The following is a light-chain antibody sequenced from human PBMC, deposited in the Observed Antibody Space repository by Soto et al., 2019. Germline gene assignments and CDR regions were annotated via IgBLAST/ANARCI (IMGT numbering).Light chain of an antibody. CDR2: EVT. Sequence: QSVLIQPPSVSGSPGQSVTISCTGTSSDVGSYNYVSWYQHHPGKAPKLIIYEVTDRPSGVSNRFSASKSGNTASLTISGLQAEDEADYYCSSYTTTTTVIFGGGTKVTVL. J-gene: IGLJ2*01. V-gene: IGLV2-14*01. CDR3: SSYTTTTTVI. CDR1: SSDVGSYNY.